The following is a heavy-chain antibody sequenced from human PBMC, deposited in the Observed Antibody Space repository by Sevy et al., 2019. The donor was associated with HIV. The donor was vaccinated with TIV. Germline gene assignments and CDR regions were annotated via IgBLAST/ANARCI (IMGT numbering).Heavy chain of an antibody. CDR3: AWWAVSFDWFEP. D-gene: IGHD2-15*01. V-gene: IGHV3-11*03. CDR1: GFTFSDYY. CDR2: ISGLSNYI. J-gene: IGHJ5*02. Sequence: GGSLRLSCTASGFTFSDYYMSWIRQAPGKGLEWVSYISGLSNYINYADSVKGRFSISRDNVKDSLYLQMNSLRADDTAVYFCAWWAVSFDWFEPWGQGTLVTVSS.